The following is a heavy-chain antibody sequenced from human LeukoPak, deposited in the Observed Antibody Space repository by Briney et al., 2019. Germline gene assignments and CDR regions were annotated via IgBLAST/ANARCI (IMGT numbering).Heavy chain of an antibody. J-gene: IGHJ4*02. D-gene: IGHD3-22*01. CDR1: GGSFSGYY. V-gene: IGHV4-34*01. Sequence: PSETLSLTCAVYGGSFSGYYWSWIRQPPGKGLEWIGEINHSGSTNYNPSLKSRVTISVDTSKNQFSLKLTSVTAADTAVYYCARGRDYYYASSGSFASWGQGTLVTVSS. CDR3: ARGRDYYYASSGSFAS. CDR2: INHSGST.